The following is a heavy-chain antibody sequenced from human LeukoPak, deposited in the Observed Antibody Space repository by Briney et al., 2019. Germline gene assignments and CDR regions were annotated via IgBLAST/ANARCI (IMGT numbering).Heavy chain of an antibody. D-gene: IGHD4-23*01. V-gene: IGHV3-23*01. J-gene: IGHJ4*02. CDR1: GFTFSSYA. Sequence: PGGSLRLSCAASGFTFSSYAMSWVRQAPGKGLEWVSAISGSGGNTYYADSVKGRFTISRDNSKNTLYLQMNSLRAEDTAIYYCAKDQYGGNPQYYFDYWGQGTLATVSS. CDR2: ISGSGGNT. CDR3: AKDQYGGNPQYYFDY.